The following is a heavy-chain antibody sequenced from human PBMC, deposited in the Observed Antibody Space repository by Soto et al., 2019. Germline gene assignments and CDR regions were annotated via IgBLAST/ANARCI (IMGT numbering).Heavy chain of an antibody. D-gene: IGHD6-19*01. CDR2: IWYDGSNK. Sequence: QVQLVESGGGVVQPGRSLRLSCAASGFTFSSYGMHWVRQAPGKGLEWVAVIWYDGSNKYYADSVKGRFTISRDNSKNTLYLRMNSLRAEDTAVYYCATSTGDSSGWYSVRGFDYWGQGTLVTVSS. V-gene: IGHV3-33*01. CDR3: ATSTGDSSGWYSVRGFDY. CDR1: GFTFSSYG. J-gene: IGHJ4*02.